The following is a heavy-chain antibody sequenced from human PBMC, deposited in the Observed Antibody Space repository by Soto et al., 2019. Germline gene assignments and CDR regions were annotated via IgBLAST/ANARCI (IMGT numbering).Heavy chain of an antibody. V-gene: IGHV1-69*01. CDR2: IIPIFGTA. CDR1: GGTFSSYA. Sequence: QVQLVQSGAEVKKPGSSVKVSCKASGGTFSSYAISWVRQAPGQGLEWMGGIIPIFGTANYAQKFQGRVTITADESTSTGYMGLSSLRSEDTAVYYCARGPYDYDYVWGSYRLNYWGQGTLVTVSS. D-gene: IGHD3-16*02. J-gene: IGHJ4*02. CDR3: ARGPYDYDYVWGSYRLNY.